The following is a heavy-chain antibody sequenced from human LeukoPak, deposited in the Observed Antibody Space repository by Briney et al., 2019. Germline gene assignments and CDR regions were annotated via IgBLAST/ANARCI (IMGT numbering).Heavy chain of an antibody. V-gene: IGHV3-30*04. Sequence: GGSPRLSCAASGFTFSSYAMHWVRQAPGKGLEWVAVISYDGSNKYYADSVKGRFTISRDNSKNTLYLQMNSLRAEDTAVHYCARDPGYYYYYYYMDVWGQGTLVTVSS. CDR1: GFTFSSYA. CDR3: ARDPGYYYYYYYMDV. CDR2: ISYDGSNK. J-gene: IGHJ6*03.